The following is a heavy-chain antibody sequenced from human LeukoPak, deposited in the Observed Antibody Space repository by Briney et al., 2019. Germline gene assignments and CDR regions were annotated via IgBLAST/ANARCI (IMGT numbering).Heavy chain of an antibody. CDR1: GFTFSSSW. J-gene: IGHJ4*02. CDR2: INSDGSIT. Sequence: GGSLRLSCGASGFTFSSSWMHWVRQAPGKGLVWVSQINSDGSITNYADFVKGRFTISRDNAKKMLYLQMNSLRAEDAAVYYCARDLSSSGTYYFDYWGQGTLVTVSS. CDR3: ARDLSSSGTYYFDY. D-gene: IGHD6-13*01. V-gene: IGHV3-74*01.